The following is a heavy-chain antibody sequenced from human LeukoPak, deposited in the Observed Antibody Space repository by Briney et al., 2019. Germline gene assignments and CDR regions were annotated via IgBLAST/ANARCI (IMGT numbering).Heavy chain of an antibody. Sequence: GGSLRLSCAASGFTLSSYWMNWVRQAPGKGLEWVSSIDSTSTYIYYADSVKGRFTISRDNAKNLLYVQMNSLRAEDTAVYYCAKDSAKKYDDYWGQGTLVTVSS. CDR3: AKDSAKKYDDY. V-gene: IGHV3-21*04. CDR1: GFTLSSYW. CDR2: IDSTSTYI. J-gene: IGHJ4*02. D-gene: IGHD2/OR15-2a*01.